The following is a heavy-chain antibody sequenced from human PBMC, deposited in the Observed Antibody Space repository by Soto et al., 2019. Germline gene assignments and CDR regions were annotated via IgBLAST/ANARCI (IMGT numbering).Heavy chain of an antibody. CDR1: GFTFSSYS. CDR3: ARSGFRVGLYYYGMDV. V-gene: IGHV3-48*02. J-gene: IGHJ6*02. CDR2: ISSSSSTI. D-gene: IGHD3-10*01. Sequence: PGGSLRLSCAASGFTFSSYSMNWVRQAPGKGLEWVSYISSSSSTIYYADSVKGRFTISRDNAKNSLYLQMNSLRDEDTAVYYYARSGFRVGLYYYGMDVWGQGTTVTVSS.